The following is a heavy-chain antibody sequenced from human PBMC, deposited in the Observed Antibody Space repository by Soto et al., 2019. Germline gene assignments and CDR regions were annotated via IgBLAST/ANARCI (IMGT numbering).Heavy chain of an antibody. V-gene: IGHV3-15*07. D-gene: IGHD6-19*01. CDR1: GFTFNDAW. CDR3: TTESGYSSGHNDH. J-gene: IGHJ4*02. CDR2: LKGRNVGGTI. Sequence: EVQLVESGGGLVKPGGSLRLSCATYGFTFNDAWLSWVRQAPGKGLEWVGRLKGRNVGGTIDYAAPVTGRFTISSDESQNTLHLQMNSLKIEVTAVYYCTTESGYSSGHNDHWGQGDLVTVSS.